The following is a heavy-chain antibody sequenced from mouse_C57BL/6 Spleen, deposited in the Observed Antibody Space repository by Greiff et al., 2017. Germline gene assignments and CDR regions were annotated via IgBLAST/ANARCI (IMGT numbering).Heavy chain of an antibody. Sequence: VQLQQSGPELVKPGASVKISCKASGYAFSSSWMNWVKQRPGKGLEWIGRIYPGDGDTNYNGKFKGKATLTADKSSSTAYMQRSSLTSEDSAVYFCARGDKGDYFDYWGQGTTLTVSS. CDR2: IYPGDGDT. CDR3: ARGDKGDYFDY. J-gene: IGHJ2*01. CDR1: GYAFSSSW. V-gene: IGHV1-82*01.